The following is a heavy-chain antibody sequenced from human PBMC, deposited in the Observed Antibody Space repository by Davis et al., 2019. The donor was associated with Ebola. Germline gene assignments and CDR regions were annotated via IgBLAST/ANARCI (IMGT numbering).Heavy chain of an antibody. D-gene: IGHD6-19*01. J-gene: IGHJ1*01. CDR1: GGSVSSGSYY. CDR3: ASPNSSGWDGYFQH. V-gene: IGHV4-61*01. Sequence: PSETLSLTCTVSGGSVSSGSYYWSWIRQPPGKGLEWIGYIYYSGSTNYNPSLKSRVTISVDTSKNQFSLKLSSVTAADTAVYYCASPNSSGWDGYFQHWGQGTLVTVSS. CDR2: IYYSGST.